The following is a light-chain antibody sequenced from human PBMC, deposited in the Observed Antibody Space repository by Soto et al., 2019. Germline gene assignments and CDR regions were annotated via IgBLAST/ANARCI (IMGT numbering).Light chain of an antibody. CDR3: SSFTSTNTVL. J-gene: IGLJ2*01. V-gene: IGLV2-14*01. CDR1: SSDVGGYNY. CDR2: NVS. Sequence: ALTQPASVSGSPGQSITISCTGTSSDVGGYNYVSWYQQHPGKAPKLMIYNVSNRPSGVSNRFSGSKSGNTASLTISGLQAEDEGHYYCSSFTSTNTVLFGGGTKLTVL.